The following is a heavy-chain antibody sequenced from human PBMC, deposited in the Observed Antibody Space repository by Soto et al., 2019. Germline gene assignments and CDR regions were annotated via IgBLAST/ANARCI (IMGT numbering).Heavy chain of an antibody. CDR1: GGSISSYY. Sequence: PSETLSLTCTVSGGSISSYYWSWIRQPPGKGLEWIGYIYYSGSTNYNPSLKSRVTISVDTSKNQFSLKLSSVTAADTAVYYCARGVNILTGYYLLDYWGQGTLVTVSS. V-gene: IGHV4-59*01. D-gene: IGHD3-9*01. J-gene: IGHJ4*02. CDR3: ARGVNILTGYYLLDY. CDR2: IYYSGST.